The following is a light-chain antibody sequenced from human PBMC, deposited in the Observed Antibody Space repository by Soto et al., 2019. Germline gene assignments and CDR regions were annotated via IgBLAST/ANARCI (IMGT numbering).Light chain of an antibody. CDR1: QTISNW. CDR3: QQHNSSPWT. CDR2: DAS. V-gene: IGKV1-5*01. J-gene: IGKJ1*01. Sequence: DIQMTQSPSTLSASVGDRVTITCRASQTISNWLAWFQQKPGKAPKLLIYDASSLESGVPSRFSGSGPGTEFTLTISSLQPDDFATYYCQQHNSSPWTFGQGTKVDIK.